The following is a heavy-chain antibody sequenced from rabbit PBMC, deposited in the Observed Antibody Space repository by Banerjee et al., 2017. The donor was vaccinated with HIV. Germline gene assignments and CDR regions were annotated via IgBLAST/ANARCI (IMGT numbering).Heavy chain of an antibody. V-gene: IGHV1S40*01. Sequence: QSLEESGGDLVKPGASLTLTCTASGFSFSSSYWMSWVRQAPGKGLEWIACIYAGSSGSTYYASWAKGRFTISKTSSTTVTLQMTSLTAADTATYFCARDNDDYTDYYFNLWGQGTLVTVS. CDR3: ARDNDDYTDYYFNL. CDR1: GFSFSSSYW. D-gene: IGHD2-1*01. J-gene: IGHJ4*01. CDR2: IYAGSSGST.